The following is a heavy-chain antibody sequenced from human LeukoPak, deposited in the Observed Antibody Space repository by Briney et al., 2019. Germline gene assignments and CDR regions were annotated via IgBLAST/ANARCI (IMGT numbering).Heavy chain of an antibody. V-gene: IGHV1-8*02. CDR2: MNPNSGTT. CDR3: ARSKSSWYGMGFDY. Sequence: ASVKVSCKASGGTFTSYAISWVRQATGQGLEWMGWMNPNSGTTVSAQIFQGRVTMTRNTSINTAYMELSSLRSEDTAVYYCARSKSSWYGMGFDYWGQGSLVTVSS. J-gene: IGHJ4*02. CDR1: GGTFTSYA. D-gene: IGHD6-13*01.